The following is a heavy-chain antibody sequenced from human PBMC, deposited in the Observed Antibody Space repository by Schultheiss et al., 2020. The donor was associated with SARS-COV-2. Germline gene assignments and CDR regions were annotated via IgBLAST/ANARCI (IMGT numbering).Heavy chain of an antibody. CDR2: IYYSGST. D-gene: IGHD3-9*01. CDR3: ARVDYDILTGYFLSFDY. CDR1: GGSISSYY. J-gene: IGHJ4*02. Sequence: SETLSLTCTVSGGSISSYYWSWIRQPAGKGLEWIGYIYYSGSTYYNPSLKSLVTISVDTSKNQFSLKLSSVTAADTAVYYCARVDYDILTGYFLSFDYWGQGSLVTVSS. V-gene: IGHV4-59*12.